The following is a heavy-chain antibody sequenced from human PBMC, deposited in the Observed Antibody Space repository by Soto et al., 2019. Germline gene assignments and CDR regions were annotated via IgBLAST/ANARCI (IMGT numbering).Heavy chain of an antibody. Sequence: PSETLSLTCAISGGSFSANHWSWIRQSPGQGLEWIGEITLGGSTNYSPSLKSRVSISVDEGKKQFSLEMTSVTAADTAVYYCARATRSGSPHFDHWGQGTLVTVSS. CDR1: GGSFSANH. V-gene: IGHV4-34*01. CDR2: ITLGGST. J-gene: IGHJ4*02. D-gene: IGHD5-12*01. CDR3: ARATRSGSPHFDH.